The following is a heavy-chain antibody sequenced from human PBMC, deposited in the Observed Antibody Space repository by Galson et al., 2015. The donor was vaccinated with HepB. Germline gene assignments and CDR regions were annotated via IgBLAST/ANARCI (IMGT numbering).Heavy chain of an antibody. J-gene: IGHJ4*02. CDR1: GYTLINYY. D-gene: IGHD3-22*01. CDR2: IIPSAGST. Sequence: SVKVSCKASGYTLINYYIHWVRQAPGQGLEWMGIIIPSAGSTTYAQSFQGRLTMTRDTSTSTVYMELSSLRSEDTAVYYCAGDLVPLFESSGYYPGDYWGQGTLVTVSS. CDR3: AGDLVPLFESSGYYPGDY. V-gene: IGHV1-46*01.